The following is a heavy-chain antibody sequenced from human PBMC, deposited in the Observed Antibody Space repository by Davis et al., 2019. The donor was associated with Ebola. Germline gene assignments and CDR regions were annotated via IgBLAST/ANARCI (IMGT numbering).Heavy chain of an antibody. CDR2: ISSSSSYI. V-gene: IGHV3-21*01. Sequence: GESLKISCAASGFTFSSYSMNWVRQAPGKGLEWVSSISSSSSYIYYADSVKGRFTISRDNAKNSLYLQMNSLGAEDTAVYYCARDRRVVVVVAATGRTFDYWGQGTLVTVSS. CDR1: GFTFSSYS. J-gene: IGHJ4*02. CDR3: ARDRRVVVVVAATGRTFDY. D-gene: IGHD2-15*01.